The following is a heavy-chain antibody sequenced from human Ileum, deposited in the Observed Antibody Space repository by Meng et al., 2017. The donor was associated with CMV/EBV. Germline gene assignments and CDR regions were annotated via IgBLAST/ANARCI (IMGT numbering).Heavy chain of an antibody. CDR2: VSAYDGDT. Sequence: QVQLVQSGAEVKKPGASGKVSCKVSGYTYTNYGISWVRQAPGQGLEWIGWVSAYDGDTNYAQKVKGRVTMTTDTSTTTAYMELRSLRSDDTAIYYCARVTNPEYFEHWGQGTLVTVSS. V-gene: IGHV1-18*04. CDR3: ARVTNPEYFEH. J-gene: IGHJ1*01. CDR1: GYTYTNYG.